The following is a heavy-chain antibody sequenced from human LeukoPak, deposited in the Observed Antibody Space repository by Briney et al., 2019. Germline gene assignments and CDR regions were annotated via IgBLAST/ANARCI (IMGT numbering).Heavy chain of an antibody. CDR3: ARRYLDAFDI. V-gene: IGHV3-53*01. J-gene: IGHJ3*02. Sequence: PGGSLTLSCAASGFTVSSNYMSWVRQAPGKGLEWVSVIYSGGSTYYADSVKGRFTISRDNSKNTLYLQMNSLRAEDTAVYYCARRYLDAFDIWGQGTMVTVSS. CDR1: GFTVSSNY. D-gene: IGHD1-14*01. CDR2: IYSGGST.